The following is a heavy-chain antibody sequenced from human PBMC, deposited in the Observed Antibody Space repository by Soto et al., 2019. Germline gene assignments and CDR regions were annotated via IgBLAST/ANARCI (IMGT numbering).Heavy chain of an antibody. J-gene: IGHJ5*02. CDR1: GGSISSGDYY. CDR2: IYYSGST. D-gene: IGHD6-13*01. CDR3: ARESGSSSQEFDWFDP. Sequence: SETLSLTCTVSGGSISSGDYYWSWIRQPPGKGLEWIGYIYYSGSTYYNPSLKSRVTISVDTSKNQFSLKLSSVTAADTAVYYCARESGSSSQEFDWFDPWGQGTLVTSPQ. V-gene: IGHV4-30-4*01.